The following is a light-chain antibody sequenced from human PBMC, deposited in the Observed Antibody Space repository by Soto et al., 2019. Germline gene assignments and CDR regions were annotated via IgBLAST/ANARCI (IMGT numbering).Light chain of an antibody. CDR2: DAS. J-gene: IGKJ1*01. V-gene: IGKV1-5*01. CDR1: QSISSW. Sequence: DIQVTQSHSTLSASVGDRVTITCRASQSISSWLAWYQQKPGKAPKLLIYDASSLESGVPSRFSGSGSGTEFTPTISSLQPDDFATYYCQQYNSYPWTFGQRTMVDI. CDR3: QQYNSYPWT.